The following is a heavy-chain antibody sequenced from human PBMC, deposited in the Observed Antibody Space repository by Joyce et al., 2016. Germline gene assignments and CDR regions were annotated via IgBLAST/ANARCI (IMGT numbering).Heavy chain of an antibody. Sequence: EVQLLESGGDLIQPGGSLRLSCAGSGFTFSNYAMTWVRQAPGTGLEWSSSAGGPSDTTYYSDSVKGRFIISRDNSKNTVYLQMNSLRAEDTAVHYCAKCNRAMAGNWHLDFDIWGQGAVVTVSS. CDR2: AGGPSDTT. D-gene: IGHD5-24*01. CDR3: AKCNRAMAGNWHLDFDI. CDR1: GFTFSNYA. J-gene: IGHJ3*02. V-gene: IGHV3-23*01.